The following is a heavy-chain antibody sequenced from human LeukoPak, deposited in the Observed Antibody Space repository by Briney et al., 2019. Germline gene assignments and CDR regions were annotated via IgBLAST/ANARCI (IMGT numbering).Heavy chain of an antibody. D-gene: IGHD3-22*01. Sequence: GASVKVSCKASGYTFTSHDINWVRQATGQGLEWMGWMNPDSGNTGYAQKFQGRVTITRNTSISTAYMELSSLRSEDTAVYYCARDYDSSGYYQFDPWGQGTLVAVSS. CDR2: MNPDSGNT. CDR1: GYTFTSHD. V-gene: IGHV1-8*03. J-gene: IGHJ5*02. CDR3: ARDYDSSGYYQFDP.